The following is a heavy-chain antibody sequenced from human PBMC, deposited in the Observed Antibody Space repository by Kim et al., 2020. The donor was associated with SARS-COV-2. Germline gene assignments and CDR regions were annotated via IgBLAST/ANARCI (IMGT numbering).Heavy chain of an antibody. V-gene: IGHV3-9*01. CDR2: INWNSGSI. CDR1: GFTFDDYS. CDR3: AKGRVVAGTLTPFDY. D-gene: IGHD6-19*01. J-gene: IGHJ4*02. Sequence: GGSLRLSCAASGFTFDDYSMHWVRQAPGKGLEWVSGINWNSGSIGYADSVKGRFTISRDNAKNSLYLQMNNLRAEDTALYYCAKGRVVAGTLTPFDYWGQGTLVTVSS.